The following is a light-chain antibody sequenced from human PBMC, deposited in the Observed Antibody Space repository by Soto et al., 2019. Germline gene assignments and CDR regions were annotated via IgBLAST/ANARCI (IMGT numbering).Light chain of an antibody. CDR2: SAS. CDR1: QTIRTF. CDR3: QQSYNAPRT. J-gene: IGKJ4*01. V-gene: IGKV1-39*01. Sequence: DIQLTQSPDSLSASVGDRFTIACRASQTIRTFLNWYQQKSGKAPKVLIYSASTLQSGVPSRFSGSGSGTDFTLTINSLQPEDFATYYCQQSYNAPRTFGGGTKVDIK.